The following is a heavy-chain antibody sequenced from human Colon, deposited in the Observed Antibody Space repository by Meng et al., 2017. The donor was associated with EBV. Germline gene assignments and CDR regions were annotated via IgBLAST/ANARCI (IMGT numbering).Heavy chain of an antibody. CDR2: INESGST. V-gene: IGHV4-34*01. CDR1: GGAFSNSY. D-gene: IGHD3-3*01. Sequence: GQLQQWGAGLLKPPETLSITCADSGGAFSNSYWSWIRQPPGKRLEWIGEINESGSTKYNPSLKSRVTILMDTSKNQFSLRLSSVTAADTAVYYCRNAFCSAEAGCSDQWGQGTLVTVSS. CDR3: RNAFCSAEAGCSDQ. J-gene: IGHJ4*02.